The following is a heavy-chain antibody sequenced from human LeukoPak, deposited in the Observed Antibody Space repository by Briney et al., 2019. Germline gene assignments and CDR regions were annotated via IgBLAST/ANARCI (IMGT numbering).Heavy chain of an antibody. Sequence: PGGSLRLSCAASGFTFSSYGMHWVRQAPGKGLEWVAVIWYGGGNKYFADSVKGRFTISRDNSKNTLYLQMNSLRAEDTAVYYCVSRLYQLLLSGADADYWGQGTLVTVSS. V-gene: IGHV3-33*08. CDR1: GFTFSSYG. CDR3: VSRLYQLLLSGADADY. D-gene: IGHD2-2*01. CDR2: IWYGGGNK. J-gene: IGHJ4*02.